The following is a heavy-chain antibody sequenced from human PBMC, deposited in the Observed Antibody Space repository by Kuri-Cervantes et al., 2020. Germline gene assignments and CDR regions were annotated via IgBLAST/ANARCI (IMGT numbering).Heavy chain of an antibody. J-gene: IGHJ6*02. D-gene: IGHD3-10*01. CDR3: ARSLGFGRGCMDV. CDR2: NYYSGST. Sequence: ESLKISCAVSGGSVSSGSYYWSWIRQPPGKGLEWIGYNYYSGSTNYNPSLKSRVTISVDTSKNQFSLKLSSVSAAATAVYYCARSLGFGRGCMDVWGQGTMVTVSS. CDR1: GGSVSSGSYY. V-gene: IGHV4-61*01.